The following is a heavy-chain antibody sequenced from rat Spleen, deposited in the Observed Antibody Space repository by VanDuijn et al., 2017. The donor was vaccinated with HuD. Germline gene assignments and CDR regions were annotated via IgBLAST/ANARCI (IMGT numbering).Heavy chain of an antibody. D-gene: IGHD1-4*01. CDR1: AFTFSSFP. V-gene: IGHV5-46*01. J-gene: IGHJ2*01. CDR2: ISTSGDYT. CDR3: TRDGRVSAHFDY. Sequence: EVQLVESGGGLVHPGRSMKLSCAASAFTFSSFPMAWVRQAPTKSLESVPTISTSGDYTYYRDSVKGRFTISRDNAKSTLYLQMNSLRSEDTATYYCTRDGRVSAHFDYWGQGVMVTVSS.